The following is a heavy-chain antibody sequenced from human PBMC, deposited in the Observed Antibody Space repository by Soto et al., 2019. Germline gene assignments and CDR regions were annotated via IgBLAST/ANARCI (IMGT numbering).Heavy chain of an antibody. D-gene: IGHD6-6*01. Sequence: ASVKFSCKASGYTFTSYAMNWVRQAPGQGLEWMGWINTNTGNPTYAQGFTGRFVFSLDTSVSTAYLQICSLKAEDTAVYYCARMTREQLVGDYYYYMDVWGKGTTVTVSS. J-gene: IGHJ6*03. V-gene: IGHV7-4-1*01. CDR1: GYTFTSYA. CDR2: INTNTGNP. CDR3: ARMTREQLVGDYYYYMDV.